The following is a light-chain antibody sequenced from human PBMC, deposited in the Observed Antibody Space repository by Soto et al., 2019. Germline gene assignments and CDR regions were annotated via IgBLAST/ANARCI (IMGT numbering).Light chain of an antibody. V-gene: IGKV3D-20*02. Sequence: DILLTQSPATLSLSPVDRATLSCRASQSVSSSYLAWYQQKPGQAPRLLIYGASSRATGIPARFSGSGSGTDFTLTISSLEPEDFAVYYCQQGGNWPLTFGQGTRLEIK. CDR3: QQGGNWPLT. J-gene: IGKJ5*01. CDR1: QSVSSSY. CDR2: GAS.